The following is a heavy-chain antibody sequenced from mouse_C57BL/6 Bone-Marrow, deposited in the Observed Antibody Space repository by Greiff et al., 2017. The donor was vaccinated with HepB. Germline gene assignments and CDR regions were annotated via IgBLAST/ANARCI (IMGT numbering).Heavy chain of an antibody. J-gene: IGHJ3*01. CDR2: INPGSGGT. D-gene: IGHD1-1*01. V-gene: IGHV1-54*01. CDR3: ARSRYYGSSYGFAY. Sequence: LVESGAELVRPGPSVKVSCKASGYAFTNYLIEWVKQRPGQGLEWIGVINPGSGGTNYNEKFKGKATLTADKSSSTAYMQLSSLTSEDSAVYFCARSRYYGSSYGFAYWGQGTLVTVSA. CDR1: GYAFTNYL.